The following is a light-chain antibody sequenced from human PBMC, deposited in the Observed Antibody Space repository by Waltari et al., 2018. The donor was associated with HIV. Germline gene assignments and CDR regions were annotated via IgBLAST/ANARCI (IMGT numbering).Light chain of an antibody. CDR1: NIGSKR. CDR2: DDD. J-gene: IGLJ2*01. CDR3: QVWDIITDEVI. V-gene: IGLV3-21*01. Sequence: SYVLTQSPSVSVAPGQTAIITCGGNNIGSKRVHWYPQRPGQAPVLIIFDDDDRPSGIPERFSGSNSGDTATLSISRVEAGDEADYFCQVWDIITDEVIFGGGTKMTVL.